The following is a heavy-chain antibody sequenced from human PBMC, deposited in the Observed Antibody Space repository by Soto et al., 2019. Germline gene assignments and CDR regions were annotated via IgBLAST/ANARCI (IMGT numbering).Heavy chain of an antibody. J-gene: IGHJ4*02. Sequence: EVQLVESGGGLVQPGGSLRLSCAASGFTFSSYEMNWVRQAPGKGLEWVSYISSSGSTIYYADSVKGRFTISRDNAKNSLYLQMNSRRAEDTAVYDGARVAVGDNWNYVWGQGTLVTVSA. CDR3: ARVAVGDNWNYV. CDR2: ISSSGSTI. D-gene: IGHD1-7*01. CDR1: GFTFSSYE. V-gene: IGHV3-48*03.